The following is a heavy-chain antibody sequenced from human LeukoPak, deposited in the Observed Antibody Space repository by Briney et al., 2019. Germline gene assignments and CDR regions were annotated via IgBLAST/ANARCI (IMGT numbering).Heavy chain of an antibody. J-gene: IGHJ4*02. Sequence: PGRSLRLSCAASGFTFNSYSMHWVRQPPGKGLEWVAVISYDGSNKYYADSVKGRFTISRDNSKNTLYLQMNSLRTEDTAVFYCARQAARPYDYWGQGTLVTVSS. CDR1: GFTFNSYS. V-gene: IGHV3-30-3*01. CDR2: ISYDGSNK. D-gene: IGHD6-6*01. CDR3: ARQAARPYDY.